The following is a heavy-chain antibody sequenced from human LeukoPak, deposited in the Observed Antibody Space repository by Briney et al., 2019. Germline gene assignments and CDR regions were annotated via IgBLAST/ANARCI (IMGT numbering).Heavy chain of an antibody. Sequence: GGSLRLSCAASGFTFSSYAMSWVRQAPGKGLEWVSAISGTSGTTYYADSVKGRFTISRDNSKNMLFLPMNSLRTEDTAVYYCAKESEAIPAAGTFDSWGQGTLVTVSS. D-gene: IGHD6-13*01. CDR3: AKESEAIPAAGTFDS. J-gene: IGHJ5*01. CDR2: ISGTSGTT. CDR1: GFTFSSYA. V-gene: IGHV3-23*01.